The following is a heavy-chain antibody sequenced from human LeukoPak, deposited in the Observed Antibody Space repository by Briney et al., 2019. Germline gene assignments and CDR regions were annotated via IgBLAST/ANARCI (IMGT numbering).Heavy chain of an antibody. D-gene: IGHD3-10*01. J-gene: IGHJ6*02. CDR1: GGSISSGDYY. V-gene: IGHV4-30-4*01. CDR2: IYYSGST. Sequence: SETLSLTCTVSGGSISSGDYYWSWIRQPPGKGLEWIGYIYYSGSTYYNPSLKSRVTISVDTSKNQFSLKLSSVTAADTAVYYCARDGYYGSGSYYWPYGMDVWGQGTTVTVSS. CDR3: ARDGYYGSGSYYWPYGMDV.